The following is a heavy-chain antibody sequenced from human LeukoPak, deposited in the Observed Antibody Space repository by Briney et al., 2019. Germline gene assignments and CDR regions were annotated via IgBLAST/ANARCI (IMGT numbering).Heavy chain of an antibody. CDR2: ISWNSGSI. CDR1: GFTFDDYA. D-gene: IGHD5-18*01. CDR3: AKDMSGYSYGYEVDS. Sequence: GRSLRLSCAASGFTFDDYAMHWVRQAPGKGPEWVSGISWNSGSIGYADSVKGRFTISRDNAKNSLYLQMNSLRAEDTALYYCAKDMSGYSYGYEVDSWGQGTLVTVSS. V-gene: IGHV3-9*01. J-gene: IGHJ5*01.